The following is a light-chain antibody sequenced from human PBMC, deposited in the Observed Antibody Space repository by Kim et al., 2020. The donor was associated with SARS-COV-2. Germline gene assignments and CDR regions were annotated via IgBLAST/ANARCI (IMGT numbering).Light chain of an antibody. CDR3: QQYDTSPYT. Sequence: LSPGESAPLSCRTSQTVISSFLGWYQQKPGQAPRLLIYGASDRATGVPDRFSGSGSGTDFTLTISRLEPEDCAVYYCQQYDTSPYTFGQGTKLEI. CDR2: GAS. J-gene: IGKJ2*01. V-gene: IGKV3-20*01. CDR1: QTVISSF.